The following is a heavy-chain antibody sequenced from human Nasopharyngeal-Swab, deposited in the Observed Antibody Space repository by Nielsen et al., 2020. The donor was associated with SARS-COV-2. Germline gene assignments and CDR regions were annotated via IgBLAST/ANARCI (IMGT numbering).Heavy chain of an antibody. V-gene: IGHV1-18*01. Sequence: ASVKVSCKASGYTFTSYGITWVRQAPGQGLEWMGWISAYNGNTNYAQKLQGRLTMTTDTSTSTAYMELRSLRSDDTAVYYCARVVNRPYVWGSYDAFDIWGQGTMVTVSS. J-gene: IGHJ3*02. CDR2: ISAYNGNT. CDR1: GYTFTSYG. D-gene: IGHD3-16*01. CDR3: ARVVNRPYVWGSYDAFDI.